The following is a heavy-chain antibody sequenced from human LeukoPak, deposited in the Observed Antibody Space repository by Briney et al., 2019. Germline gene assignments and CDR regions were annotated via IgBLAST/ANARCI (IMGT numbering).Heavy chain of an antibody. CDR3: VREVKAAVTDSDY. J-gene: IGHJ4*02. CDR1: GFSFSNHW. V-gene: IGHV3-7*01. Sequence: SGGSLRLSCAASGFSFSNHWMTWVRQAPGKGLEWVANIKEDGSEKYYVDSLKGRFTISRDNAKNSLFLQMNSLRADDTAVYYCVREVKAAVTDSDYWGQGTLVTVSS. D-gene: IGHD6-13*01. CDR2: IKEDGSEK.